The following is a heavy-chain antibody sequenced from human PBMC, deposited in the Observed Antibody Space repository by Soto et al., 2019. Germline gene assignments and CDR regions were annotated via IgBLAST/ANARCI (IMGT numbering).Heavy chain of an antibody. CDR2: IYYSGST. Sequence: QVQLQESGPGLVKPSETLSLTCTVSGGSISSYYWSWIRQPPGKGLEWIGYIYYSGSTNYNPSLTGRVTISVDTSKNQFSLKLSSVTAADTAVYYCARGVRGGYGIYYYYYMDVWGKGTTVTVSS. J-gene: IGHJ6*03. D-gene: IGHD5-12*01. V-gene: IGHV4-59*01. CDR1: GGSISSYY. CDR3: ARGVRGGYGIYYYYYMDV.